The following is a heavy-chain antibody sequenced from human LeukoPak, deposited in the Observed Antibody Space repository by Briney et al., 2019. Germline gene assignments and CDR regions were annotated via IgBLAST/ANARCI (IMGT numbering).Heavy chain of an antibody. D-gene: IGHD6-19*01. J-gene: IGHJ4*02. Sequence: GGSLRLSCAASGFTFSSYAMHWVRQAPGKGLEWVAVISYDGSNKYYADSVKGRFTISRDNSKNTLYLQMNSLRAEDTAAYYCAREAVADFDYWGQGTLVTVSS. CDR2: ISYDGSNK. CDR1: GFTFSSYA. V-gene: IGHV3-30-3*01. CDR3: AREAVADFDY.